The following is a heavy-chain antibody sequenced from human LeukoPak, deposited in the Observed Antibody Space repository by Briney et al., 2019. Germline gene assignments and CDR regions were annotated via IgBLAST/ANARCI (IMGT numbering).Heavy chain of an antibody. CDR1: GFTFSNAW. Sequence: PGGPLRLSCGASGFTFSNAWMSWVRQAPGKGLEWVGRIKSKTDGGATEYAAPVEDRLTISRDDSKNTLFLQMNSLKTEDTAVYYCTTASRGSLFYYYYGMDVWGQGTTVTVSS. J-gene: IGHJ6*02. D-gene: IGHD5-12*01. V-gene: IGHV3-15*01. CDR3: TTASRGSLFYYYYGMDV. CDR2: IKSKTDGGAT.